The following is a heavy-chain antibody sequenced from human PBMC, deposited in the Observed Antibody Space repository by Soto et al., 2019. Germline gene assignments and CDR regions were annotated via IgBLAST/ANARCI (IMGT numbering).Heavy chain of an antibody. J-gene: IGHJ6*02. Sequence: LRLSFAASGFTFSSYGMHWVRQAPGKGLEWVAVIWYDGSNKYYADSVKGRFTVSRDNSKNTLYLQMNSLRAEDTAVYYCARDQGWIRLGKIRYYYGMDVWGQGTRVTFSS. V-gene: IGHV3-33*01. CDR2: IWYDGSNK. CDR1: GFTFSSYG. D-gene: IGHD5-12*01. CDR3: ARDQGWIRLGKIRYYYGMDV.